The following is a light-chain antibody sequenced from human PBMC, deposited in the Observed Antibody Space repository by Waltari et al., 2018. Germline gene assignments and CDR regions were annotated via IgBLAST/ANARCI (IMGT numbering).Light chain of an antibody. J-gene: IGKJ2*01. CDR3: QQYCSSSYT. V-gene: IGKV3-20*01. CDR2: GTS. CDR1: QSVSSNY. Sequence: EIVLTQSPGTLSLSPGERATLSCRASQSVSSNYLAWYQQKPGQAPRLLIYGTSSRATGIPDRFSGSGSGTAFTLTISRLEPEDFAVYYCQQYCSSSYTFGQGTKLEIK.